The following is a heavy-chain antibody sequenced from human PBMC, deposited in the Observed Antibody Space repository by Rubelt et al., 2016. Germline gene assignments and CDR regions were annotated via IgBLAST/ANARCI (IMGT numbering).Heavy chain of an antibody. J-gene: IGHJ4*02. Sequence: VQLVESGGGVVQPGRSLRLSCAASGFTFTSYAMHWVRQAPGKGLEWVSYISSSSSTIYYADSVTGRFTISRDNAKNSLDLQMNSLRAEDTAVYYCARPGGGYWGQGTLVTVSS. D-gene: IGHD3-16*01. CDR2: ISSSSSTI. CDR1: GFTFTSYA. CDR3: ARPGGGY. V-gene: IGHV3-48*04.